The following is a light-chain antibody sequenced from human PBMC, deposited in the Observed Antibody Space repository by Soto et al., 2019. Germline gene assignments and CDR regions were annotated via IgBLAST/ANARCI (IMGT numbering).Light chain of an antibody. CDR3: LSYAGTAYS. CDR2: AVT. J-gene: IGLJ1*01. CDR1: SSDVGGYDY. V-gene: IGLV2-8*01. Sequence: QSVLTQPPSASGSPGQSVTISCTGTSSDVGGYDYVSWYQQYPGKTPKLMIFAVTKRPSGVPDRFSGSKSGNTASLTVSGRQAEDEADYYCLSYAGTAYSFGTGTKANVL.